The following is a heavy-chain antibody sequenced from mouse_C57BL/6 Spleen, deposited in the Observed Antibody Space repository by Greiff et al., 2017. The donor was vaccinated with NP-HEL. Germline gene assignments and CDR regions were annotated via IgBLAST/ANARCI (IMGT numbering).Heavy chain of an antibody. D-gene: IGHD1-1*01. Sequence: EVQLQQSGPELVKPGASVKISCKASGYSFTGYYMNWVKQSPEKSLEWIGEINPSTGGTTYNQKFKAKATLTVDKSSSTAYMQLKSLTSEDSAVYYCARKGYGSSYAMDYWGQGTSVTVSS. CDR2: INPSTGGT. J-gene: IGHJ4*01. CDR3: ARKGYGSSYAMDY. V-gene: IGHV1-42*01. CDR1: GYSFTGYY.